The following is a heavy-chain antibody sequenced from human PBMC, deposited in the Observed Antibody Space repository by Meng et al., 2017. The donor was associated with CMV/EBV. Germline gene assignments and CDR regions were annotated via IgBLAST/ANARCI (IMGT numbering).Heavy chain of an antibody. CDR1: CFTFSSYS. J-gene: IGHJ4*02. CDR3: ARDSYYYDSSGYWPSYYFDY. V-gene: IGHV3-21*01. CDR2: ISSSSSYI. D-gene: IGHD3-22*01. Sequence: EVQLVESGGXLVKPGGSLRLSCAAYCFTFSSYSMNWVRQAPGQRLEWVSSISSSSSYIYYADSVKGRFTISRDNAKNSLYLQMNSLRAEDTAVYYCARDSYYYDSSGYWPSYYFDYWGQGTLVTVSS.